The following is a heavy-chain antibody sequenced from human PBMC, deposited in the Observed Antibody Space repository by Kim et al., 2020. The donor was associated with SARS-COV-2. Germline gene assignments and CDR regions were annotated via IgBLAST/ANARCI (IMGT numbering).Heavy chain of an antibody. D-gene: IGHD3-9*01. CDR3: AREKAPYYDILTGYYRWGFDY. Sequence: GGSLRLSCAASGFTFSDYYMSWIRQAPGKGLEWVSYISSSSSYTNYADSVKGRFTISRDNAKNSLYLQMNSLRAEDTAVYYCAREKAPYYDILTGYYRWGFDYWGQGTLVTVSS. V-gene: IGHV3-11*06. J-gene: IGHJ4*02. CDR1: GFTFSDYY. CDR2: ISSSSSYT.